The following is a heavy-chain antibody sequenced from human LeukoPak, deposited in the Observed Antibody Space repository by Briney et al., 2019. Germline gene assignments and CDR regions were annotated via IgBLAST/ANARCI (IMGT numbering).Heavy chain of an antibody. J-gene: IGHJ5*02. CDR3: SRGGSWKGWFDP. Sequence: GGSLRLSCAASGFTFGDYAMSWVRQAPGKGLEWVGFMRSGAYGGTTEYAASVKGRFTISRDDSKSIAYLQMNSLKTGDTAVYYCSRGGSWKGWFDPWGQGTLVTVSS. D-gene: IGHD6-6*01. CDR1: GFTFGDYA. V-gene: IGHV3-49*04. CDR2: MRSGAYGGTT.